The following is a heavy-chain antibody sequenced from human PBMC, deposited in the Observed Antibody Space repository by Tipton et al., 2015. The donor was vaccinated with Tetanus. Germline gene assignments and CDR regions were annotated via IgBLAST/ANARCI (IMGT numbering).Heavy chain of an antibody. V-gene: IGHV4-59*01. CDR3: AREVPAAGHLDS. J-gene: IGHJ4*02. CDR2: VYYNGNT. CDR1: GGSISGSY. D-gene: IGHD2-2*01. Sequence: LRLSCTVSGGSISGSYWNWIRQPPGKGLEWIGYVYYNGNTHYNPALKSRVTISVDTSKNQFSLKLSSVTAADTAIYYCAREVPAAGHLDSWGQGTLVTVAP.